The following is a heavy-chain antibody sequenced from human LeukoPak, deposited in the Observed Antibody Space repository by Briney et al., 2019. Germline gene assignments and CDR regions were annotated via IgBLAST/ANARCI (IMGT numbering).Heavy chain of an antibody. J-gene: IGHJ6*02. Sequence: ASVKVSCKASGYSFTTYNIHWVRQAPGQGLEWMGIINPTDGSTSYAQNFQGRVTVTRDTSTSTVYMELSSLRSEDTAVYYCAIEGYCSGGSPEGCYYYYGMDVWGQGITVTVSS. CDR2: INPTDGST. V-gene: IGHV1-46*01. CDR1: GYSFTTYN. CDR3: AIEGYCSGGSPEGCYYYYGMDV. D-gene: IGHD2-15*01.